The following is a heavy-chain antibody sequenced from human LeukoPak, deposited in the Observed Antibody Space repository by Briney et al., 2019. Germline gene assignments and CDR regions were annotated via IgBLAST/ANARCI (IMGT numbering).Heavy chain of an antibody. J-gene: IGHJ6*03. CDR1: GGTFSSYA. Sequence: SVKVSCKASGGTFSSYAISWVRQAPGQGLEWMGGIIPIFGTANYAQKFQGRVTITADESTSTAYMELSSLRSEDTAVYYCARVAGSSEHPDYYYYMDVWGKGTTVTVSS. CDR3: ARVAGSSEHPDYYYYMDV. D-gene: IGHD1-14*01. V-gene: IGHV1-69*13. CDR2: IIPIFGTA.